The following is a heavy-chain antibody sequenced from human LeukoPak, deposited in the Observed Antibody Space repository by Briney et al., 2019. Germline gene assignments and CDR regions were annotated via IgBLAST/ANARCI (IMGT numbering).Heavy chain of an antibody. V-gene: IGHV3-23*01. J-gene: IGHJ6*04. CDR2: ISVSGSST. CDR3: ARGATALDV. CDR1: GFTFSSYG. Sequence: GGSLRLPCAASGFTFSSYGMNWVRQAPGKGLEWVSTISVSGSSTYYADSVKGRFTISRDNSKNTLYLQMNSLRAEDTAVYYCARGATALDVWGKGTTVTISS.